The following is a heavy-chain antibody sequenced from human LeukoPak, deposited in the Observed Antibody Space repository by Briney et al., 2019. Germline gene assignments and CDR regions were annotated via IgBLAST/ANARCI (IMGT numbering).Heavy chain of an antibody. J-gene: IGHJ5*02. Sequence: GGSLRLSCAASGFTFSSYSMNWVRQAPGKGLEWVSYISSSSSTIYYADSVKGRFTISRDNATNLLYLQMNSLRAEDTAVYYCAREGPADAYSYYYDSSGYINWFDPWGQGTLVTVSS. V-gene: IGHV3-48*01. CDR3: AREGPADAYSYYYDSSGYINWFDP. D-gene: IGHD3-22*01. CDR2: ISSSSSTI. CDR1: GFTFSSYS.